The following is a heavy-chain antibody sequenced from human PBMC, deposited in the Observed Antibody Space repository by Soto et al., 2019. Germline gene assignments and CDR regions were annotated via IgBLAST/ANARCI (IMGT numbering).Heavy chain of an antibody. D-gene: IGHD7-27*01. CDR3: ARGPGEKGGMDV. CDR1: GGSFSGYY. CDR2: INHSGST. Sequence: QVQLQQWGAGLLKPSETLSLTCAVYGGSFSGYYWSWIRQPPGKGLGWIGEINHSGSTNYNPSLKSRVTISVDTSKNQFSLKLSSVTAADTAVYYCARGPGEKGGMDVWGQGTTVTVSS. J-gene: IGHJ6*02. V-gene: IGHV4-34*01.